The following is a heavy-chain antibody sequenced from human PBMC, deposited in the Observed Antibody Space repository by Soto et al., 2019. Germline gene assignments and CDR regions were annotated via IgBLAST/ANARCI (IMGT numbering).Heavy chain of an antibody. D-gene: IGHD3-22*01. Sequence: QVQLVQSGAEVKKPGASVKVSCKASGYTFTSYGISWVRQAPGQGLEWMGWISAYNGNTNYAQKLQGRVTMTTDTSTSTAYMELRSLRSDDTAVYYCARVGYYDSSGYPGYYYGMDVWGQGTTVTVSS. CDR1: GYTFTSYG. CDR2: ISAYNGNT. CDR3: ARVGYYDSSGYPGYYYGMDV. J-gene: IGHJ6*02. V-gene: IGHV1-18*01.